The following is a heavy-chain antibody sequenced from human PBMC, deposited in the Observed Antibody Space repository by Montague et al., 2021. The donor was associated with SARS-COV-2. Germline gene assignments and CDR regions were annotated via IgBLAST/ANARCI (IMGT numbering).Heavy chain of an antibody. Sequence: VKPTQTLTLTCTFSGFSLSTSGMCVSWIRQPPGKALEWLALIDWDDDKYCSTSLKTRLTISKDTSKNQVVLTMTNMDPVDTATYYCARIRDYDILTGSYSGFDYWGQGTLVTVSS. V-gene: IGHV2-70*01. J-gene: IGHJ4*02. CDR1: GFSLSTSGMC. CDR3: ARIRDYDILTGSYSGFDY. CDR2: IDWDDDK. D-gene: IGHD3-9*01.